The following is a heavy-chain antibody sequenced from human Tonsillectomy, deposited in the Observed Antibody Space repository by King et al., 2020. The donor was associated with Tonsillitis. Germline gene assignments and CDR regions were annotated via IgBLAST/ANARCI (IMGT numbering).Heavy chain of an antibody. V-gene: IGHV3-23*04. J-gene: IGHJ4*02. D-gene: IGHD2-2*01. Sequence: VQLVESGGGLVQPGGSLRLSCAASGFTFSSYAMSWVRQAPGKGLEWVSAISGSGGSTYYADSVKGRFTISRDNSKTTMYLQMNSMRPEDTAVYYCAKSGFVVVPAAPDYWGQGTLVTVSS. CDR3: AKSGFVVVPAAPDY. CDR2: ISGSGGST. CDR1: GFTFSSYA.